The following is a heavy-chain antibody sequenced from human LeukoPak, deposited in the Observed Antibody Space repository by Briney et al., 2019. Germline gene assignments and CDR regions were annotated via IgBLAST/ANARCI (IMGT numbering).Heavy chain of an antibody. CDR3: AKDGGGIQLWLPYYYGMDV. CDR1: GFTFSSYA. CDR2: ISGSGGST. J-gene: IGHJ6*02. V-gene: IGHV3-23*01. D-gene: IGHD5-18*01. Sequence: GGSLRLSCAASGFTFSSYAMSWVRQAPGKGLEWVSAISGSGGSTYYADSVKGRFTISRDNSKNTLYLQMNSLRAEDTAVYYCAKDGGGIQLWLPYYYGMDVWGQGTTVTVSS.